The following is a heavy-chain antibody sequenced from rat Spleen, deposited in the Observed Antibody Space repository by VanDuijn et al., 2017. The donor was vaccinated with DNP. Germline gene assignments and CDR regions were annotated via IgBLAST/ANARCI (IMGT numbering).Heavy chain of an antibody. V-gene: IGHV5-22*01. Sequence: EVQLVESGGGLMQPGRSLKLSCAASGFTFSDYYMAWVRQAPTKGLEWVAYISYDGGSTYHGDSVKGRFTVSRDNAESTVYLQMNSLRFDDTATYYCAKDPEYYGFQGYFDYWGQGVMVTVSS. J-gene: IGHJ2*01. CDR1: GFTFSDYY. D-gene: IGHD1-6*01. CDR3: AKDPEYYGFQGYFDY. CDR2: ISYDGGST.